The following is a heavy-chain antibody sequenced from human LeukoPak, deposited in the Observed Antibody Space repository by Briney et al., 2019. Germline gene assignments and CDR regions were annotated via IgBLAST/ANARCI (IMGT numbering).Heavy chain of an antibody. J-gene: IGHJ4*02. D-gene: IGHD1-26*01. CDR3: AKYGPQDSGSSHFDY. V-gene: IGHV3-23*01. CDR1: GFTFSSYA. Sequence: GGSLRLSCAASGFTFSSYAMSWVRQAPGKGLEWVSAVRDSGSSTHYADSVKGRFTTSRDNSKNTLFLQMNSLRAEDTAIYYCAKYGPQDSGSSHFDYWGQGALVTVSS. CDR2: VRDSGSST.